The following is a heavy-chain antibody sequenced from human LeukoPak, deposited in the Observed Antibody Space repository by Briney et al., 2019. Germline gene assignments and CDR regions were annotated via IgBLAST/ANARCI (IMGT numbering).Heavy chain of an antibody. CDR3: ARGGRYYYYYMDV. Sequence: GGALRLSCTASGFSFSTYSMNWVRQAPGKGLEWVSYISSSSSTIYYADSVKGRFTISRDNVKNSLYLQMNSLRAEDTAVYYCARGGRYYYYYMDVWGKGTTVTVSS. J-gene: IGHJ6*03. CDR1: GFSFSTYS. V-gene: IGHV3-48*01. CDR2: ISSSSSTI.